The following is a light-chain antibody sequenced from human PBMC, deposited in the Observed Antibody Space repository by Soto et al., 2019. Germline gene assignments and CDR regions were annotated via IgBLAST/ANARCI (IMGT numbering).Light chain of an antibody. CDR3: CYYTNGSPSAYG. Sequence: QSVLTPPASVSGSPGPTITISCTGTSSDVGGYNYVSLYQHHPGKAPKLLIYDVIDQPSAASNRFSGSKSGNTASLTISGVNAEDEAGYYCCYYTNGSPSAYGFGTGPKVTV. V-gene: IGLV2-14*03. J-gene: IGLJ1*01. CDR1: SSDVGGYNY. CDR2: DVI.